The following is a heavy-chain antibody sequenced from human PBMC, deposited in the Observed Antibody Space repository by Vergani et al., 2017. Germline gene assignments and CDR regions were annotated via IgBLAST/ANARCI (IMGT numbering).Heavy chain of an antibody. CDR2: IDWDDDK. CDR3: ARTPYHSSGSAPFDY. Sequence: QITLKESGPTLVKPTQTLTLTCSFSGSSLSTSGMRVSWIRQTPGKALEWLARIDWDDDKVYSTSLKTRLTISKDTSKNQVVLIMTNMDPVDTATYYCARTPYHSSGSAPFDYWGQGTLVTVSS. V-gene: IGHV2-70*04. D-gene: IGHD3-22*01. CDR1: GSSLSTSGMR. J-gene: IGHJ4*02.